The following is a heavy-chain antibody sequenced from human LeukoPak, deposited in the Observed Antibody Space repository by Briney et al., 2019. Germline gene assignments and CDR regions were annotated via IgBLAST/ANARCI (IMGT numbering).Heavy chain of an antibody. J-gene: IGHJ3*02. CDR2: INQDGIEK. V-gene: IGHV3-7*05. D-gene: IGHD5-24*01. CDR3: ARGFDGYYGFDI. Sequence: GGPLRLSCAASGFTFTTYWMSWVRQAPGKGLEWVANINQDGIEKYYVASVRGRLTISRDNAKNSIYVQMNSPRADDTAVYYCARGFDGYYGFDIWGQGTMVTVSS. CDR1: GFTFTTYW.